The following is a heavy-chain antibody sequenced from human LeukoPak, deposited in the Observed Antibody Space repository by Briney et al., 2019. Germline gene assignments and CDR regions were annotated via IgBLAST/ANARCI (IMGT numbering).Heavy chain of an antibody. CDR2: IRSRANSYAT. D-gene: IGHD3-22*01. J-gene: IGHJ4*02. V-gene: IGHV3-73*01. Sequence: HPGGSLRLSCAASGFSFSGSAIHWVRQASGKGLEWVGRIRSRANSYATAYAASVKGRFTISREDSKNTAYLQMNSLKTEDTAVYYCTRPWSSALNGGEGTLVTVSS. CDR3: TRPWSSALN. CDR1: GFSFSGSA.